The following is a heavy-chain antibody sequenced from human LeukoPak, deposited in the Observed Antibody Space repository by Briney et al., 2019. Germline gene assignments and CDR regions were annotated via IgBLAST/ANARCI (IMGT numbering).Heavy chain of an antibody. V-gene: IGHV4-39*02. CDR1: GVSISSSNSY. D-gene: IGHD1-26*01. CDR3: ARDRSGSYFDY. J-gene: IGHJ4*02. Sequence: PSETLSLTCTVSGVSISSSNSYWGWIRQPPGKGLEWIGSIYYSGNTYYNASVKSRVTISIDSSKNQFSLNLSSVTAADTAVYYCARDRSGSYFDYWGQGTLVTVSS. CDR2: IYYSGNT.